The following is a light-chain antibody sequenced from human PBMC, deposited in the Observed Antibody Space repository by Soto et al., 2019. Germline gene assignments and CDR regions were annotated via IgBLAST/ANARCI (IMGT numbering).Light chain of an antibody. J-gene: IGKJ5*01. CDR1: QSVSSN. CDR3: QQYNNWPPHT. CDR2: GAS. V-gene: IGKV3-15*01. Sequence: EIVLAQSPGTLSLSPGERATLSCRSSQSVSSNLAWYQQKPGQAPRLLIYGASTRATGIPARFSGSGSGTEFTLTISSLQSEDVAVYYCQQYNNWPPHTFGQGTRLEI.